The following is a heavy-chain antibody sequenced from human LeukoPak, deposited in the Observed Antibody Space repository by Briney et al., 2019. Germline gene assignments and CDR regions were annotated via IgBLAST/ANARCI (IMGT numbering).Heavy chain of an antibody. D-gene: IGHD4-17*01. CDR1: GFTFSSYE. Sequence: GGSLRLSCAASGFTFSSYEMNWVRQAPGKGLEWVSSISSSSSYIYYADSVKGRFTISRDNAKNSLYLQMNSLRAEDTAVYYCARDRDYGDNDAFDIWGQGTMVTVSS. CDR2: ISSSSSYI. V-gene: IGHV3-21*01. CDR3: ARDRDYGDNDAFDI. J-gene: IGHJ3*02.